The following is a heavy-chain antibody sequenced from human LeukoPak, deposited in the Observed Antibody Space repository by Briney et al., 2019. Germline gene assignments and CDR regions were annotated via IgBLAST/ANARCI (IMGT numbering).Heavy chain of an antibody. CDR3: ARVGDYDFWSGYYTGEIDY. CDR1: GGSISSSSYY. Sequence: SETLSLTCTVSGGSISSSSYYWGWIRQPPGKGLEWIGSIYYSGSTYYNPSLKSRVTISVDTSKNQFSLKLSSVTAADTAVYHCARVGDYDFWSGYYTGEIDYWGQGTLVTVSS. V-gene: IGHV4-39*07. D-gene: IGHD3-3*01. CDR2: IYYSGST. J-gene: IGHJ4*02.